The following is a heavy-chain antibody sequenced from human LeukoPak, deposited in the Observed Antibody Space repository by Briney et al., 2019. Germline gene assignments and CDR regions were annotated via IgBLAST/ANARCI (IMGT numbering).Heavy chain of an antibody. CDR1: GYTFTSYG. J-gene: IGHJ4*02. CDR3: ARGSYYYDGSGYLVN. V-gene: IGHV1-18*01. D-gene: IGHD3-22*01. CDR2: ISAYNGNT. Sequence: ASVKVSCKASGYTFTSYGISWVRQAPGQGLEWMGWISAYNGNTNYAQKLQGRVTMTTDTSTSTAYMELRSLRSDDTAVYYCARGSYYYDGSGYLVNWGQGTLVTVSS.